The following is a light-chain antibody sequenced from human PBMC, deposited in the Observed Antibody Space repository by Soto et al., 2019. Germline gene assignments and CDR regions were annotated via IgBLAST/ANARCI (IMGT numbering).Light chain of an antibody. V-gene: IGKV1-5*03. J-gene: IGKJ1*01. CDR3: QQYHSYWT. CDR1: QSISGW. CDR2: KAS. Sequence: DIQMTQSPSTLSASVGARVTIACRASQSISGWLAWYQQKPGKAPKLLIYKASSLESGVPSRFSGSGSGTEFTLTISSLQTDDFSTYYCQQYHSYWTFGQGTKVDIK.